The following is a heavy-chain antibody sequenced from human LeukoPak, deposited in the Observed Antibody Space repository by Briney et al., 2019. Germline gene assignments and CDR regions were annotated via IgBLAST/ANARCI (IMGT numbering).Heavy chain of an antibody. V-gene: IGHV3-21*01. CDR1: GFTFSSYS. J-gene: IGHJ4*02. CDR3: ARDADSRTHSLDY. CDR2: SSSSSSYI. D-gene: IGHD3-22*01. Sequence: PGGTLRLSCAASGFTFSSYSMNWVRQAPGKGLEWVSSSSSSSSYIYYADSVKGRFTISRDNAKNSLYLQMNSLRAEDTAVYYCARDADSRTHSLDYWGQGTLVTVSS.